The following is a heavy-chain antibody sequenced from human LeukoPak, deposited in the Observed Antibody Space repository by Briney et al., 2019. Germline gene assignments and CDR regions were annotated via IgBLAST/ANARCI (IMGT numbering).Heavy chain of an antibody. CDR1: GFTVSSNY. V-gene: IGHV3-66*02. Sequence: PGGSLRLSCAASGFTVSSNYMSWVRQAPGKGLEWVSVIYSGGSTYYADSVKGRFTISRDNSKNTLYLQMNSLRAEDTAVYYCARDRRDVERYYYYGMDVWGRGTTVTVSS. D-gene: IGHD5-24*01. CDR2: IYSGGST. CDR3: ARDRRDVERYYYYGMDV. J-gene: IGHJ6*02.